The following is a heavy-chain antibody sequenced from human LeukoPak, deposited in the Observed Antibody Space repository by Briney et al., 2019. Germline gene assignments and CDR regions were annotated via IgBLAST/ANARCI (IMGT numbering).Heavy chain of an antibody. J-gene: IGHJ4*02. CDR2: ISPDGSRN. D-gene: IGHD1-26*01. V-gene: IGHV3-30*04. CDR3: ARHQSGTYSVDY. Sequence: GGSLRLSCAASGFTFSSHVIHWVRQAPGKGLEWVALISPDGSRNWYADSVKGRFSISRDNSKNTLYLQMDSLRAEDTAVYYCARHQSGTYSVDYWGQGTLVTVSS. CDR1: GFTFSSHV.